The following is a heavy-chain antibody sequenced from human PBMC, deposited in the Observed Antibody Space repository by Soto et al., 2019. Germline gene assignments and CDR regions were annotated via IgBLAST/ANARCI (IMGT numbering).Heavy chain of an antibody. CDR1: GYTFTGYY. CDR2: INPNSGGT. Sequence: ASVKVSCKASGYTFTGYYMHWVRQAPGQGLEWMGWINPNSGGTNYAQKFQGRVTMTRDTSISTAYMELSRLRSDDTAVYYCARDLIAVAGTPWFDPWGQGTLVTRLL. CDR3: ARDLIAVAGTPWFDP. J-gene: IGHJ5*02. V-gene: IGHV1-2*02. D-gene: IGHD6-19*01.